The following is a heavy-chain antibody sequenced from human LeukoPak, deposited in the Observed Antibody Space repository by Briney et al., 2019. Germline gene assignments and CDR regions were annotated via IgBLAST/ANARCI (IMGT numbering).Heavy chain of an antibody. CDR3: AREGEGYYDSSGYYQMFDY. CDR1: GGSISSYY. J-gene: IGHJ4*02. D-gene: IGHD3-22*01. CDR2: IYTSGST. Sequence: SETLSLTCTVSGGSISSYYWSWIRQPAGKGLVWIGRIYTSGSTNYNPSLKSRVTMSVDASKNQFSLKLSSVTAADTAVYYCAREGEGYYDSSGYYQMFDYRGQGTLVTVSS. V-gene: IGHV4-4*07.